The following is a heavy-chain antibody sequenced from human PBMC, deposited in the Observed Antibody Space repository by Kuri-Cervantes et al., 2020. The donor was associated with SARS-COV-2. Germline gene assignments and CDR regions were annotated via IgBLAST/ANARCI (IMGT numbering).Heavy chain of an antibody. CDR2: INAGNGNT. CDR1: GYTFTSYA. Sequence: ASVKVSCKASGYTFTSYAMHWVRQAPGQRLEWMGWINAGNGNTKYSQKFQGRVTITRDTSASTAYMELSSLRSEDTAVYYCACPHGYFDFWSGKTPFDNWGQGTRVTCSS. V-gene: IGHV1-3*01. D-gene: IGHD3-3*01. CDR3: ACPHGYFDFWSGKTPFDN. J-gene: IGHJ4*02.